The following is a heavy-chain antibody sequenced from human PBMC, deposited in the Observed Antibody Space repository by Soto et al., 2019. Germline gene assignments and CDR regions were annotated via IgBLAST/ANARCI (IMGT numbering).Heavy chain of an antibody. CDR2: INSDGSTT. D-gene: IGHD1-26*01. V-gene: IGHV3-74*01. J-gene: IGHJ5*02. CDR1: GFSFSSYW. CDR3: ARVLTGSYNWFDP. Sequence: EVQLVESGGGLVQPGGSLRLSCAASGFSFSSYWIHWVRQVPGKGLVWVSRINSDGSTTTYADSVKGRFTISRDNAKNTLYLQMNSLRVEDTAVYYCARVLTGSYNWFDPWGQGTLVTVSS.